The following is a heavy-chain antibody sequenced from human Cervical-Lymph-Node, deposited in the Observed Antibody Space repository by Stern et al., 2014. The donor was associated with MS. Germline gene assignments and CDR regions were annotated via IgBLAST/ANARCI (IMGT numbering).Heavy chain of an antibody. CDR1: GDSVRSGSYY. J-gene: IGHJ4*02. CDR3: ARWVTGRQALWYFDY. CDR2: ICHSGST. D-gene: IGHD1-20*01. Sequence: QVQLQESGPGLVKPSESLSLTCTVSGDSVRSGSYYWSWIRQPPGKGLEWLGQICHSGSTNYNPPLKGRVTISVDTSKNQFSLKLSSVTAADTAVYYCARWVTGRQALWYFDYWGQGILVTVSS. V-gene: IGHV4-61*01.